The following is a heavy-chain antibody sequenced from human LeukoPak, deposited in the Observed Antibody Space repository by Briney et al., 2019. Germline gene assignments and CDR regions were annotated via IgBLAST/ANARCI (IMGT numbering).Heavy chain of an antibody. V-gene: IGHV3-7*03. CDR1: GFKFSNYY. J-gene: IGHJ5*02. D-gene: IGHD6-13*01. Sequence: GGSLRLSCAASGFKFSNYYMSWVRQAPGKGLEWVANMNQDGSQRNYVDSVKGRFTISRDNAKNSLYLQMNSLRVEDTAVYFCARDRLPSSYRGLDPWGQGTPVIVSS. CDR2: MNQDGSQR. CDR3: ARDRLPSSYRGLDP.